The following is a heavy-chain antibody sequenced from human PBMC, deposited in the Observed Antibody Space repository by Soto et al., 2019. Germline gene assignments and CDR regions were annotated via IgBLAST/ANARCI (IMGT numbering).Heavy chain of an antibody. D-gene: IGHD2-15*01. Sequence: GGSLRLSCAASGFTVSSNYMSWVRQAPGKGLEWVSVIYSGGSTYYADSVKGRFTISRDNSKNTLYLQMNSLRAEDTAVYYCARARWRGAFDIWGQGTMVTVSS. CDR1: GFTVSSNY. V-gene: IGHV3-53*01. J-gene: IGHJ3*02. CDR2: IYSGGST. CDR3: ARARWRGAFDI.